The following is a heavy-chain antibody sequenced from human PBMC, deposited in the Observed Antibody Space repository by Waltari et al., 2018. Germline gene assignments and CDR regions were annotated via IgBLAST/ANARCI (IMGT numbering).Heavy chain of an antibody. CDR3: AKRLLEPQVGAFDI. CDR1: GFTFGSYS. D-gene: IGHD3-3*01. V-gene: IGHV3-23*01. Sequence: EVQLLQSGGGLVQPGGSLRLSCAASGFTFGSYSLSWVRQAPGKGLEWVSAISSGGETTLYADSVKGRFTISRDNSKNTLSLQVSSLRAEDTAVYYCAKRLLEPQVGAFDIWGQGTIVTVSS. J-gene: IGHJ3*02. CDR2: ISSGGETT.